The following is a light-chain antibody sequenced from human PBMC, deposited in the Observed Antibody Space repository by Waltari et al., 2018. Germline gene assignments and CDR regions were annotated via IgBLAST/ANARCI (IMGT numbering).Light chain of an antibody. Sequence: EIVMTQSTATLSVSPGERATLSCRASQSVSSNLAWYQQKPGQAPRLLIYGASTRATGIPARFSGSGSGTEFTLTISSLQSEDFAVYYCQQYYNWPPLTFGGGTKVEIK. CDR2: GAS. CDR1: QSVSSN. J-gene: IGKJ4*01. CDR3: QQYYNWPPLT. V-gene: IGKV3-15*01.